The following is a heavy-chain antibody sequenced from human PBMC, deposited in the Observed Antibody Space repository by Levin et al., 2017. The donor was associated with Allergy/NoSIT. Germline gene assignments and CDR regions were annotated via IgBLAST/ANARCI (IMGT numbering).Heavy chain of an antibody. Sequence: SVKVSCKASGGTFSSYAISWVRQAPGQGLEWMGGIIPIFGTANYAQKFQGRVTITADKSTSTAYMELSSLRSEDTAVYYCARYCSGGSCDQIYEYGMDVWGQGTTVTVSS. CDR2: IIPIFGTA. CDR1: GGTFSSYA. J-gene: IGHJ6*02. V-gene: IGHV1-69*06. CDR3: ARYCSGGSCDQIYEYGMDV. D-gene: IGHD2-15*01.